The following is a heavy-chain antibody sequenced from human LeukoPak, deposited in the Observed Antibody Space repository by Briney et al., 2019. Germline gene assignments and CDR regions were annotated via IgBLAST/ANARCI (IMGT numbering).Heavy chain of an antibody. CDR1: GFTFSGSA. V-gene: IGHV3-73*01. CDR2: IRSKANSYAT. J-gene: IGHJ4*02. CDR3: TRQQCSSTSCYGHFDY. D-gene: IGHD2-2*01. Sequence: GGSLRLSCAASGFTFSGSAMHWVRQASGKGLEWVGRIRSKANSYATAYAASVKGRFTISRDDSKNTAYLQMNSLKTEDTAVYYCTRQQCSSTSCYGHFDYWGQGTLVTASS.